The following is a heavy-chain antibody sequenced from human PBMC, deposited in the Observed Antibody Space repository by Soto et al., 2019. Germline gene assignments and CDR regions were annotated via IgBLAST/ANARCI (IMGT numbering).Heavy chain of an antibody. CDR2: ISQDGGNK. D-gene: IGHD3-9*01. Sequence: QVQLVESGGGVVQSGTSLRLSCAASGFIFTNYGMHWVRQAPGKGLEWVAVISQDGGNKHYADSVKGRFTISRDNSRNTLYLQTNSLRAEDTAVYYCAKALRYFDWSPSAYDHYGMDVW. CDR1: GFIFTNYG. CDR3: AKALRYFDWSPSAYDHYGMDV. V-gene: IGHV3-30*18. J-gene: IGHJ6*01.